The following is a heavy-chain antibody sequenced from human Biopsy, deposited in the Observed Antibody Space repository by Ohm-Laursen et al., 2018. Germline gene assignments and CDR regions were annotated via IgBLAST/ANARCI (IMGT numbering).Heavy chain of an antibody. D-gene: IGHD4-11*01. Sequence: GTLSLTCTVSGDSVTKYYWSWIRQPPGKGREWIGHIHYRVMTNYNPSLQSRVSISVETSRNQVSLTLSSVTAADTAVYYCARDSGILNYGNFKYYHYYGMDVWGQGTKVTVSS. V-gene: IGHV4-59*02. CDR1: GDSVTKYY. CDR2: IHYRVMT. CDR3: ARDSGILNYGNFKYYHYYGMDV. J-gene: IGHJ6*02.